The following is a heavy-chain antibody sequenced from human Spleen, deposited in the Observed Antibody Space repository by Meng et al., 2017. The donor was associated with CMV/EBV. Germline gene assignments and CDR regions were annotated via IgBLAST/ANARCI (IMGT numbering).Heavy chain of an antibody. D-gene: IGHD3-22*01. CDR2: IYPGDSDT. V-gene: IGHV5-51*01. CDR3: ARLNYYDSSGYGPFDY. Sequence: GESLKISCKGSGYSFTSYWISWVRQMPGKGLEWMGIIYPGDSDTRYSPSFQGQVTISADKSISTAYLQWSSLKASDTAMYYCARLNYYDSSGYGPFDYWGQGTLVTVSS. J-gene: IGHJ4*02. CDR1: GYSFTSYW.